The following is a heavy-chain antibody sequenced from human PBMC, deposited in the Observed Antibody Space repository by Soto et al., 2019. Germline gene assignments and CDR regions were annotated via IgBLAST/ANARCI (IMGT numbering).Heavy chain of an antibody. D-gene: IGHD1-1*01. J-gene: IGHJ6*02. CDR1: GYTFTSNA. Sequence: GASVKVTCKASGYTFTSNARQWVRQTPGQRLEWMGWINAGNGNTKYSQKFQGRVTITRDTSASTAYMELSSLRSEDTAVYYCAREYGSPQNYYGMDVWGQGTTVTVSS. CDR3: AREYGSPQNYYGMDV. CDR2: INAGNGNT. V-gene: IGHV1-3*01.